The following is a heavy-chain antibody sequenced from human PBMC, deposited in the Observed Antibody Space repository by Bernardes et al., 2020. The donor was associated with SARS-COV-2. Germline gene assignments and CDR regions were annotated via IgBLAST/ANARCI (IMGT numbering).Heavy chain of an antibody. CDR1: GFYFSDYW. CDR2: RKRDGSET. Sequence: GSLRLACAGSGFYFSDYWMTWVRQAPGKGLEWVANRKRDGSETYYVDSVKGRFTISRDNAKNLVFLQMNSLRAEDTAVFYCARSAGIDVWGQGTMVTVSS. CDR3: ARSAGIDV. V-gene: IGHV3-7*03. J-gene: IGHJ6*02.